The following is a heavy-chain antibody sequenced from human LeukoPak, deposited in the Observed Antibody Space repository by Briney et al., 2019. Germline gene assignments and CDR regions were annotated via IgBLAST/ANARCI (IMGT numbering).Heavy chain of an antibody. CDR1: GFTFSSYG. CDR2: IRYDGSNK. V-gene: IGHV3-30*02. Sequence: GGSLRLSCAASGFTFSSYGMHWVRQAPGKGLEWVAFIRYDGSNKYYADSVKGRFTISRDNSKNTLYLQMNSLRAEDTAVYYLAKAPRNYFDYWGQGTLVTVSS. CDR3: AKAPRNYFDY. D-gene: IGHD1-14*01. J-gene: IGHJ4*02.